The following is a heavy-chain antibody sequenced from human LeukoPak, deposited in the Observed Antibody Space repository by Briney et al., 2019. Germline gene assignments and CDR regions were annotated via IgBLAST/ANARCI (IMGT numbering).Heavy chain of an antibody. D-gene: IGHD5-12*01. J-gene: IGHJ4*02. V-gene: IGHV3-33*06. CDR2: ISYDGKNI. CDR3: AKTYSRESGYDFFFQY. Sequence: GGSLRLSCAASGFSCSSYGFHWVRQAPGKGLEWVSAISYDGKNIHYEDSVKGRFTISRDNSRNTVYLQMNSLRVEDTAVYYCAKTYSRESGYDFFFQYWGQGTRVTVSS. CDR1: GFSCSSYG.